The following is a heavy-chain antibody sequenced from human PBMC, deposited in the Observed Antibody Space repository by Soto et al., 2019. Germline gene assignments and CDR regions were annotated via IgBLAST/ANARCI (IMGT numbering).Heavy chain of an antibody. D-gene: IGHD3-22*01. CDR2: IYHSGST. Sequence: QVQLQESGPGLVKPSGTLSLTCAVSGGSISSSNWWTWVRQPPGKGLEWIGEIYHSGSTNYNPSLKSRVTISVDKSKNQLSLNLSSVTAADTAVYYCARRRITFYYDSSSGHLAWFDPWGQGTLVTVSS. V-gene: IGHV4-4*02. CDR1: GGSISSSNW. CDR3: ARRRITFYYDSSSGHLAWFDP. J-gene: IGHJ5*02.